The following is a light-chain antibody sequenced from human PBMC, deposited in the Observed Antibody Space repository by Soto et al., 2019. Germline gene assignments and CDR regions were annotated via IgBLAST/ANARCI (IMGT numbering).Light chain of an antibody. Sequence: DIQMTQSPSSVPASVGDRVTITCRASQHIRHWLAWYQQKPGKAPKLLIYSASTLESGVPSRFSGSGSGTDFTLTISNLQPEAFETYYCQQVLSFPLTFGGGTKVDIK. V-gene: IGKV1D-12*01. CDR1: QHIRHW. CDR3: QQVLSFPLT. J-gene: IGKJ4*01. CDR2: SAS.